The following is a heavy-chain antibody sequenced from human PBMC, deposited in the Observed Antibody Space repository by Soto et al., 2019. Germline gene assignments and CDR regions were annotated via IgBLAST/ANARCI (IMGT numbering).Heavy chain of an antibody. V-gene: IGHV3-30-3*01. D-gene: IGHD2-15*01. Sequence: QVQLVESGGGVVQPGRSLRLSCAASGFTFSSYAMHWVRQAPGKGLEWVAVISYDGSNKYYADSVKGRFTISRDNSKNTLYLQMNSLRAEDTAVYYCARDGYCSGGSCYPPRGWFDPWGQGTLVTVSS. CDR3: ARDGYCSGGSCYPPRGWFDP. CDR2: ISYDGSNK. CDR1: GFTFSSYA. J-gene: IGHJ5*02.